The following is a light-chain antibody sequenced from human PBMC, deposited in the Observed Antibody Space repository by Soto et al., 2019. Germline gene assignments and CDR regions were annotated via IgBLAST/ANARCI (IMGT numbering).Light chain of an antibody. V-gene: IGLV2-8*01. CDR3: NSFSGNNNLG. CDR2: EVS. Sequence: QSVLTQPPSASGSPGQSVTISCTGTSSDVGGYNYVSWYQQHPGKAPKLMISEVSKRPSGVPDRFSGSKSGNTASLTVSGLQPAYEPDDYCNSFSGNNNLGFGGGTQLTV. J-gene: IGLJ2*01. CDR1: SSDVGGYNY.